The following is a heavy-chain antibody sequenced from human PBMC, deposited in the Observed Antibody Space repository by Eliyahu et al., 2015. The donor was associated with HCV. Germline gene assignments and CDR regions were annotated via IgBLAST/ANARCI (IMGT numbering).Heavy chain of an antibody. Sequence: QLQLQESGPGLVKPSETLSLTCTVSGGSISXSSYYWGWIRQPPGKGLEWIGSIYYSGSTYYNPSLKSRVTISVDTSKNQFSLKLSSVTAADTAVYYCARDLRGYSYDTVGYYYYMDVWGKGTTVTVSS. D-gene: IGHD5-18*01. V-gene: IGHV4-39*07. J-gene: IGHJ6*03. CDR2: IYYSGST. CDR3: ARDLRGYSYDTVGYYYYMDV. CDR1: GGSISXSSYY.